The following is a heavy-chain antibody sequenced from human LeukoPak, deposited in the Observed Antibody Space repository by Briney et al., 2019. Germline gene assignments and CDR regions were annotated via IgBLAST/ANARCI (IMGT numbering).Heavy chain of an antibody. J-gene: IGHJ4*02. CDR2: IWVNGINT. Sequence: GGSLSLSCAASGFTFSNYGTSWVRQAPGKGLEWVSSIWVNGINTDYDDSVKGRFTVSRDNSKNTLYLQMNSLRAEDMAMYYCAKKQGTGVILAKALDSWGQGTLVTVSS. CDR1: GFTFSNYG. V-gene: IGHV3-23*01. CDR3: AKKQGTGVILAKALDS. D-gene: IGHD5-12*01.